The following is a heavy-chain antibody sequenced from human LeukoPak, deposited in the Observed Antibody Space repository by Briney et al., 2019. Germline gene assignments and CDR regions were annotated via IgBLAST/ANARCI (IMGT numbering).Heavy chain of an antibody. J-gene: IGHJ4*02. Sequence: GSLRLSCAASGFTVSSNYMSWVRQAPGKGLEWIGSIYYSRSTYYNPSLKSRVTISVDTSKNQFSLKLNSVTATDTAVYYCARHYGPWGQGTLVTVSS. V-gene: IGHV4-39*01. CDR1: GFTVSSNY. CDR2: IYYSRST. D-gene: IGHD3-10*01. CDR3: ARHYGP.